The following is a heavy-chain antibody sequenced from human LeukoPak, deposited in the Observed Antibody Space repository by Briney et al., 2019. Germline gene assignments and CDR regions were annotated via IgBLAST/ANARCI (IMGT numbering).Heavy chain of an antibody. CDR1: GGSFSGFY. V-gene: IGHV4-34*01. CDR3: ARERCSGYDLLTGFGRPHAFYI. CDR2: ITHSGST. D-gene: IGHD3-9*01. Sequence: PSETLSLTCAVYGGSFSGFYWTWIRQPPGKGLEGIGEITHSGSTNYNPPLKSRVIISLDTSRNHFSLELSSVTAADTAGYYWARERCSGYDLLTGFGRPHAFYIWGPGTMVTGSS. J-gene: IGHJ3*02.